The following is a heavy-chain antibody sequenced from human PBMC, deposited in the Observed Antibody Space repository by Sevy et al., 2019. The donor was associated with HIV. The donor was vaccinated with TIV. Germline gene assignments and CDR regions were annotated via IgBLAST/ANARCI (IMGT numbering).Heavy chain of an antibody. V-gene: IGHV3-53*01. CDR2: VYSGGRT. Sequence: GGSLRLSCAASGFSVSTNYMTWVRQAPGKGLEWVSVVYSGGRTEYADSVKGRFTIFRDISKHALFLELSSLTAEDTAVYYCATCSSGDSYYYGMDVWGQGTTVTVSS. CDR3: ATCSSGDSYYYGMDV. CDR1: GFSVSTNY. J-gene: IGHJ6*02. D-gene: IGHD4-17*01.